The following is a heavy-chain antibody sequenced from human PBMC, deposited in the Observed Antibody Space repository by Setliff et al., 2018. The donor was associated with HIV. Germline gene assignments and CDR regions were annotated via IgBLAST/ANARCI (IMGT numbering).Heavy chain of an antibody. CDR2: INDSGST. CDR1: GGSFSTYY. D-gene: IGHD6-13*01. CDR3: ARGLGQQLGRFWYFDL. Sequence: PSETLSLTCAVYGGSFSTYYWSWIRQPPGEGLEWIGEINDSGSTNYNPSLKSRVTISVDTSKDQFSLKLSSVTAADTAVYYCARGLGQQLGRFWYFDLWGRGTLVTVSS. V-gene: IGHV4-34*01. J-gene: IGHJ2*01.